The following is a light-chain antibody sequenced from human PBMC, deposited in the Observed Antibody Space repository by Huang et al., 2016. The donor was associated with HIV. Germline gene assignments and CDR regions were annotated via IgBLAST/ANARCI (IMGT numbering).Light chain of an antibody. CDR2: GAS. CDR3: QQYGSSPRT. V-gene: IGKV3-20*01. Sequence: EIVLTQSPGTLSLSPGERATISCGASLSVSGNYLAWYQQKPGQAPRLLISGASSRASGIPDRFSGSGSGTDFTLTISRVEPEDFALYYCQQYGSSPRTFGQGTKLEIK. CDR1: LSVSGNY. J-gene: IGKJ2*01.